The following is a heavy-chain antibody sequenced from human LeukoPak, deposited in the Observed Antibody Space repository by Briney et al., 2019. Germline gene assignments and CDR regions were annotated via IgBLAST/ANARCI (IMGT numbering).Heavy chain of an antibody. D-gene: IGHD1-26*01. Sequence: GGSLRLSCAASGFTSSSYGMSWVRQAPGKGLEWVAVISYDGDNKYYADSVKGRFTISRDNAKNSLYLQMNSLRAEDTAVYYCAREGGGSYLSFDYWGQGTLVTVSS. V-gene: IGHV3-30*03. CDR2: ISYDGDNK. CDR3: AREGGGSYLSFDY. CDR1: GFTSSSYG. J-gene: IGHJ4*02.